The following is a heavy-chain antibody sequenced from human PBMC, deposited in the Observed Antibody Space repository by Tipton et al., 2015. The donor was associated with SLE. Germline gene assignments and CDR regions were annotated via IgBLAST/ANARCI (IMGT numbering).Heavy chain of an antibody. Sequence: SLRLSCAASGFSFSNYWIHWVRQVPGKGLVWVSHIDSDGGTTSYADSVKGRFTISRDNSKNTLYLQMNSLRAEDTAIYYCVRARVCGPACSDAYDIWGKGTRVTVSS. CDR3: VRARVCGPACSDAYDI. D-gene: IGHD2-21*01. CDR2: IDSDGGTT. CDR1: GFSFSNYW. V-gene: IGHV3-74*01. J-gene: IGHJ3*02.